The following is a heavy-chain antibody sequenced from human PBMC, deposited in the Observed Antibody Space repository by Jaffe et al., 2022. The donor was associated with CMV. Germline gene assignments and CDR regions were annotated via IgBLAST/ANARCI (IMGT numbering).Heavy chain of an antibody. CDR2: ISQRANEK. V-gene: IGHV3-7*03. CDR1: GFTFSNYW. D-gene: IGHD1-1*01. J-gene: IGHJ4*02. Sequence: EVQLVESGGGLIRPGGSLRLSCVASGFTFSNYWMSWVRQSPGKGLEWVATISQRANEKYYVDHAKGRFTISRDNARNSLYLQMNSLRVEDTAIYYCARTENFGPYLPQPLFDYWGRGSLISVSS. CDR3: ARTENFGPYLPQPLFDY.